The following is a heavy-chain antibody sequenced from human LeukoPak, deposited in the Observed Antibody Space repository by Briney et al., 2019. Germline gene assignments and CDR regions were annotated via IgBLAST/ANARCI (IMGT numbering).Heavy chain of an antibody. CDR3: ARETLVQLERRGFDY. D-gene: IGHD1-1*01. J-gene: IGHJ4*02. CDR2: TYYRSKWCN. V-gene: IGHV6-1*01. Sequence: SQTLSLTCAISGDSVSSNSAAWNWIRQSPSRGLEWLGRTYYRSKWCNDYAVSVKSRITINPDTSKNQFSLQLNSVTPEDTAVYYCARETLVQLERRGFDYWGQGTLVTVSS. CDR1: GDSVSSNSAA.